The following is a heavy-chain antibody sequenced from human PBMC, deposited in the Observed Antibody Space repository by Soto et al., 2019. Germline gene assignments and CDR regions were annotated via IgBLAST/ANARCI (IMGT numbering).Heavy chain of an antibody. CDR1: GFVVTSKY. CDR3: ARVYNWRSSFDF. Sequence: EVQLVETGGGLIQPGGSLRLSCAASGFVVTSKYMAWVRQAPGKGLEWVPVIYGNDITYYADYVKGRFIVSNVNTENSKDLQMNSLRAEDTAVYYGARVYNWRSSFDFWGQGTLVAV. J-gene: IGHJ4*02. D-gene: IGHD1-20*01. CDR2: IYGNDIT. V-gene: IGHV3-53*02.